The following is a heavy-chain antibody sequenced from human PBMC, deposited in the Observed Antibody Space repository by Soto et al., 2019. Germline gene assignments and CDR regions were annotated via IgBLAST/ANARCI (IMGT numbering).Heavy chain of an antibody. D-gene: IGHD6-13*01. J-gene: IGHJ2*01. CDR3: TTDSDPYSSSWYAYWYFDL. CDR1: GFTFSNAW. Sequence: EVQLVESGGGLVKPGGSLRLSCAASGFTFSNAWMNWVRQAPGKGLEWVGRIKSKTDGGTTDYAAPVKGRFTISRDDSKNTLYLQMNSLKTEDTAVYYCTTDSDPYSSSWYAYWYFDLWGRGTLVTVSS. V-gene: IGHV3-15*07. CDR2: IKSKTDGGTT.